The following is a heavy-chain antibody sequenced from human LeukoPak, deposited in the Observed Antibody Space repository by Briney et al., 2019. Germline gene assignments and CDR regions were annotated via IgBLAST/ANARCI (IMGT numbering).Heavy chain of an antibody. J-gene: IGHJ4*02. CDR1: GFSFSTYT. CDR3: AKGGLYFDY. CDR2: IWYGGSNK. D-gene: IGHD2-15*01. Sequence: GGSLRLSCAASGFSFSTYTMNWVRQAPGKGLEWVAVIWYGGSNKYYADSVKGRFTISRDNSKNTLYLQMNSLRAEDTAVYYCAKGGLYFDYWGQGTLVTVSS. V-gene: IGHV3-30*02.